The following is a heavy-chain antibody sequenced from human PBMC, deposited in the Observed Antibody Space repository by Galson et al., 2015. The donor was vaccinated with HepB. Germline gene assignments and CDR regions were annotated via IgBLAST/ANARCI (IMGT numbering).Heavy chain of an antibody. CDR1: GFTFSSYW. Sequence: SLRLSCAASGFTFSSYWMSWVRQAPGKGLEWVANIKQDGSEKYYVDSVKGRFTISRDNAKNSLCLQMNSLRAEDTAVYYCARDREQSSWYPGADYWGQGTLVTVSS. V-gene: IGHV3-7*03. CDR3: ARDREQSSWYPGADY. D-gene: IGHD6-13*01. CDR2: IKQDGSEK. J-gene: IGHJ4*02.